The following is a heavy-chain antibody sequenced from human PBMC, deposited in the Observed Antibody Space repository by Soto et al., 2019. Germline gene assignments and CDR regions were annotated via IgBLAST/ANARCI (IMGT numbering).Heavy chain of an antibody. Sequence: GGSLRLSCAASGFTFYNYWVHWVRQAPGKGLVWVSRVNGDGSTTNYADSVKGRFTISRDNARNMVFLQMNNLGVEDTAGYYCARGLRGYYGIDVGGQGTRVTVSS. V-gene: IGHV3-74*01. CDR2: VNGDGSTT. D-gene: IGHD3-16*01. J-gene: IGHJ6*02. CDR3: ARGLRGYYGIDV. CDR1: GFTFYNYW.